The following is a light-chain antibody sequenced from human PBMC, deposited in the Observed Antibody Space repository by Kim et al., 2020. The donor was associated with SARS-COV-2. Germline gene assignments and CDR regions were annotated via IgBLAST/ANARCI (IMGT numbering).Light chain of an antibody. V-gene: IGKV4-1*01. CDR3: QQYETIPFN. Sequence: IVMTQSPDSLAVSLGERATINCKSSQSVLYSSNNKNYFAWYQQKPGQPPKLLIYWASTRESGVPDRFSGSGSGTDFTLTISSLQAEDVAVYYCQQYETIPFNFGPGTKVDIK. J-gene: IGKJ3*01. CDR2: WAS. CDR1: QSVLYSSNNKNY.